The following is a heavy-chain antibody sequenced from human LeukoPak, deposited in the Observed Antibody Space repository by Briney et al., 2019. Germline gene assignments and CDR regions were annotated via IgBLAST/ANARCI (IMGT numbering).Heavy chain of an antibody. CDR2: ISSSGSTI. D-gene: IGHD3-22*01. V-gene: IGHV3-48*03. CDR1: GFTFSSYE. CDR3: ARVGGDYYDSSGPIDY. J-gene: IGHJ4*02. Sequence: PGGSLRLSCAASGFTFSSYEINWVRQAPGKGLEWVSYISSSGSTIYYVDSVKGRFTISRDNAKNSLYLQMHSLRAEGTAVYCCARVGGDYYDSSGPIDYWGQGTLVTVSS.